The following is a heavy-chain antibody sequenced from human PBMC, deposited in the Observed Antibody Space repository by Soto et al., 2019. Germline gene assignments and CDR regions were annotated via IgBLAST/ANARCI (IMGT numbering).Heavy chain of an antibody. CDR1: GGSISSSSYY. D-gene: IGHD2-21*01. Sequence: PSETLSLTCTVSGGSISSSSYYWGWIRQPPGKGLEWIGSIYFGGSTYYNPSLKSRLTISVDTSKNQFSLNLRSVTAADTAVYYCARLQPHYCGGDCYSDFWGQGTLVTVSS. CDR3: ARLQPHYCGGDCYSDF. V-gene: IGHV4-39*01. CDR2: IYFGGST. J-gene: IGHJ4*02.